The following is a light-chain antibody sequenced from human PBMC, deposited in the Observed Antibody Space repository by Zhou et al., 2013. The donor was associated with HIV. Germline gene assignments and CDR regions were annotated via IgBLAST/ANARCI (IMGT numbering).Light chain of an antibody. J-gene: IGKJ4*01. Sequence: AIQLTQSPSSLSASVGDRVTITCRASQGISSGLAWYHQKPGKPPKLLIFDASTLESGVPLRFSGRGSGTNFTLTISSLQPEDFATYYCQQANSFPLTFGGGTKVEIK. CDR1: QGISSG. CDR2: DAS. V-gene: IGKV1-13*02. CDR3: QQANSFPLT.